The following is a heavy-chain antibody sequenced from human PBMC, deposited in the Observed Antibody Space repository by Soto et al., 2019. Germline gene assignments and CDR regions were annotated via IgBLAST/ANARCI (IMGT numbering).Heavy chain of an antibody. CDR1: GFPFSSYN. CDR2: ISSSSTYI. Sequence: GGSLRLSCAASGFPFSSYNMNWVRQAPGKGLEWVSSISSSSTYIYYADSMKGRFIVSRDNAKNSLYLQMNSLRAEDTAVYYCARHPERIAQIGWFDPWGQGTLVTVSS. V-gene: IGHV3-21*01. J-gene: IGHJ5*02. CDR3: ARHPERIAQIGWFDP. D-gene: IGHD6-13*01.